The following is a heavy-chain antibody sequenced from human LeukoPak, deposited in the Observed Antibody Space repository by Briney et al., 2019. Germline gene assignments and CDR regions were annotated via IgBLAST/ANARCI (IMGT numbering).Heavy chain of an antibody. CDR2: INPNSGGT. CDR1: GYTFTGYY. D-gene: IGHD4-17*01. V-gene: IGHV1-2*02. CDR3: ARALGDYGNNRVYYFDY. J-gene: IGHJ4*02. Sequence: ASVKVSCKTSGYTFTGYYIHWVRQAPGQGPEWMGWINPNSGGTNYAQKFQGRVTMTRDTSISTAYMDLSRLTSDDTAMYYCARALGDYGNNRVYYFDYWGQGTLVTVSS.